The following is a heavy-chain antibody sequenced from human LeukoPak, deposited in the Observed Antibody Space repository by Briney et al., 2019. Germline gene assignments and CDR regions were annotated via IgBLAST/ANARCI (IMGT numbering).Heavy chain of an antibody. CDR3: ARDLDLVSYDSSGYDY. J-gene: IGHJ4*02. D-gene: IGHD3-22*01. CDR2: INSDGSNT. CDR1: GFTFSSYW. V-gene: IGHV3-74*01. Sequence: GGSLRLSWAASGFTFSSYWMHCVRQVPGKGLVWVSRINSDGSNTRYADSVKGRFTISRDNAKNTLYLQMNSLRAEDTAVYYCARDLDLVSYDSSGYDYWGQGTLVIVSS.